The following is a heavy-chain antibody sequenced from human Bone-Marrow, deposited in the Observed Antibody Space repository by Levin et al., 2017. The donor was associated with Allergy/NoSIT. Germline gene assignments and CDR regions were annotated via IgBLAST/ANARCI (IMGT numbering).Heavy chain of an antibody. CDR3: ARAGSDTAMSYLGVFDI. D-gene: IGHD5-18*01. CDR2: ISSRSSYK. J-gene: IGHJ3*02. Sequence: GGSLRLSCVASGFTFSDYYMSWIRQAPGKGLEWVSYISSRSSYKNYGDSVTGRFTISRDNAKNSMYLQMNSLRAEDTAVYYCARAGSDTAMSYLGVFDIWGQGTMVTVSS. CDR1: GFTFSDYY. V-gene: IGHV3-11*05.